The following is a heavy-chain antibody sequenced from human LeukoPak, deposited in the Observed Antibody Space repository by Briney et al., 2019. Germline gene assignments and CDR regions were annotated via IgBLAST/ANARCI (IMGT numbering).Heavy chain of an antibody. V-gene: IGHV3-21*01. Sequence: GGSLRLSCAASGFTFSSYSMNWVRQAPGKGLEWVSSISSSSSYIYYADSVKGRFTISRDNAKNSLYLQMNSLRAEATAVYNCARDAYSGSHALDHWGQGTLVTVSS. J-gene: IGHJ4*02. CDR1: GFTFSSYS. CDR3: ARDAYSGSHALDH. CDR2: ISSSSSYI. D-gene: IGHD1-26*01.